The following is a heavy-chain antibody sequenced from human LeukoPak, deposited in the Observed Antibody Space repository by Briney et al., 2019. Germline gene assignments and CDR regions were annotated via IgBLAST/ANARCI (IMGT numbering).Heavy chain of an antibody. CDR3: ARGQGVTVIKVGKNWFDP. CDR2: ISNSGTT. J-gene: IGHJ5*02. CDR1: IESFSGYH. D-gene: IGHD3-22*01. V-gene: IGHV4-34*01. Sequence: SETLSLTCAAYIESFSGYHWNWIRQTPGKGLECIGEISNSGTTNINPSLRRRVSLSIDTSKNQFSLDMRSMTAADTAVYYCARGQGVTVIKVGKNWFDPWSERTQVIVST.